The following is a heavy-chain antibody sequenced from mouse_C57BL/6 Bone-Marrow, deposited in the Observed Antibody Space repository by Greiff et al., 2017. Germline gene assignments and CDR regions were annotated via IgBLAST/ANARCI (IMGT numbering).Heavy chain of an antibody. J-gene: IGHJ3*01. D-gene: IGHD3-2*02. CDR1: GYTFTSYG. V-gene: IGHV1-81*01. Sequence: QVQLKESGAELARPGASVKLSCKASGYTFTSYGISWVKQRTGQGLEWIGEIYPRSGNTYYNEKFKGKATLTADKSSSTAYMELRSLTSEDSAVYFCAREGAAQATAWFAYWGQGTLVTVSA. CDR2: IYPRSGNT. CDR3: AREGAAQATAWFAY.